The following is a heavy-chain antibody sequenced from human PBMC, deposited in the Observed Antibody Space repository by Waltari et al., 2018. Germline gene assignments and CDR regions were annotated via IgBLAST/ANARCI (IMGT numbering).Heavy chain of an antibody. CDR2: IRSKGYGGTI. CDR1: GFTFGDYA. Sequence: EVQLVESGGGLVQPGRSLRLSCTGSGFTFGDYAINWFRQAPGKGLGWVVFIRSKGYGGTIEYAASVKVRFTISRYDSKTFAYLQMNSLKTEDAAVYYCTRDSLTLGRGVVGATAYWGQGTLVTVSS. J-gene: IGHJ4*02. D-gene: IGHD1-26*01. CDR3: TRDSLTLGRGVVGATAY. V-gene: IGHV3-49*03.